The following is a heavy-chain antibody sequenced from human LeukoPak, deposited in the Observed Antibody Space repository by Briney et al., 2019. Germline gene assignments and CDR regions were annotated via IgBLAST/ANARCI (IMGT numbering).Heavy chain of an antibody. D-gene: IGHD1-1*01. V-gene: IGHV1-18*04. J-gene: IGHJ4*02. CDR1: GYTFTGYY. CDR3: ARDHDNWNDVGGY. CDR2: ISAYNGNT. Sequence: ASVKVSCKASGYTFTGYYMHWVRQAPGQGLEWMGWISAYNGNTNYAQKLQGRVTMTTDTSTSTAYMELRSLRSDDTAVYYCARDHDNWNDVGGYWGQGTLVTVSS.